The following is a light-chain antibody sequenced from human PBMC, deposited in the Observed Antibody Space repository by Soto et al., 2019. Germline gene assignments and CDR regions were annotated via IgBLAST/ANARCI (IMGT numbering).Light chain of an antibody. CDR2: EVN. J-gene: IGLJ1*01. CDR3: CSYAGSSTYV. CDR1: SSDVGSYNL. V-gene: IGLV2-23*02. Sequence: ALTQPASVSGSPGQSITISCTGTSSDVGSYNLVSWYQQHPGKAPKLMIYEVNKRPSGVSNRFSGSKSGNTASLTISGLQAEDEADYYCCSYAGSSTYVFGTGTKVTVL.